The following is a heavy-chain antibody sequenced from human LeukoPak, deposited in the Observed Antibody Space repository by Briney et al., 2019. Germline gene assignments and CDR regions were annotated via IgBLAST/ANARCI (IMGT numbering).Heavy chain of an antibody. Sequence: GGSLRLSCAASGFTFSSYEMNWVRQAPGKGLEWVSYISSSGSSRYYADSVKGRFTISRDNAKNSLYLQMNSLRAEDTAVYYCARIPDSSGWLNGFDPWGQGTLVTVSS. V-gene: IGHV3-48*03. CDR2: ISSSGSSR. CDR1: GFTFSSYE. J-gene: IGHJ5*02. D-gene: IGHD6-19*01. CDR3: ARIPDSSGWLNGFDP.